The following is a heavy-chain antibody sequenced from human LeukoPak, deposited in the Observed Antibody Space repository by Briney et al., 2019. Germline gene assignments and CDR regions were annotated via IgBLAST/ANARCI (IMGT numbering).Heavy chain of an antibody. D-gene: IGHD3-22*01. CDR1: GGSFSGYY. CDR2: INHSGST. CDR3: ARGVYEEGYYDSSGYYFDY. J-gene: IGHJ4*02. Sequence: SETLSLTCAVYGGSFSGYYWSWIRQPPGKGLEWMGEINHSGSTNYNPSLKSRVTISVDTSKNQFSLKLSSVTAADTAVYYCARGVYEEGYYDSSGYYFDYWGQGTLVTVSS. V-gene: IGHV4-34*01.